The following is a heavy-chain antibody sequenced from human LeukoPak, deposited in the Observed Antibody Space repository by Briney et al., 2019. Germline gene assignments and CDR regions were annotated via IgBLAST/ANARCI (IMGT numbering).Heavy chain of an antibody. V-gene: IGHV1-2*02. D-gene: IGHD6-13*01. CDR3: AKGQLAAAGSDY. CDR2: INPNSGGT. J-gene: IGHJ4*02. CDR1: GYMFTGYY. Sequence: ASVKASCKASGYMFTGYYMHWVRQAPGQGLEWMGWINPNSGGTNYAQKFQGRVTMTRDTSISTAYMELSGLTSDDTAVYYCAKGQLAAAGSDYWGQGTLVTVSS.